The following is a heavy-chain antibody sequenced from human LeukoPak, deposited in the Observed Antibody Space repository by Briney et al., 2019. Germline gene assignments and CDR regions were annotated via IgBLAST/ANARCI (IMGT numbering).Heavy chain of an antibody. D-gene: IGHD4-17*01. V-gene: IGHV1-24*01. CDR1: GYALTEIS. CDR2: FSPEDVET. J-gene: IGHJ4*02. CDR3: ATEIVGYGDVHYFDS. Sequence: ASVKVSCKVSGYALTEISMHWVRQAPGQGPEWMGGFSPEDVETIYARSFQGRLTVTEDTSTDTAYMELSSLRAEDTAMYYCATEIVGYGDVHYFDSWGQGTLVTVSS.